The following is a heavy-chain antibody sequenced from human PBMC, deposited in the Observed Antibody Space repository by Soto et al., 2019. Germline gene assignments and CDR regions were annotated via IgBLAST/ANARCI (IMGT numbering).Heavy chain of an antibody. V-gene: IGHV3-66*01. CDR2: IYSGGST. CDR3: ARVSPYNWNDGY. Sequence: PGGSLRLSCAASGFTVSSNYMSWVRQAPGKGLEWVSVIYSGGSTYYADSVKGRFTISRDNSKNTLYLQMNSLRAEDTAVYYCARVSPYNWNDGYWGQGTLVTVSS. CDR1: GFTVSSNY. J-gene: IGHJ4*02. D-gene: IGHD1-20*01.